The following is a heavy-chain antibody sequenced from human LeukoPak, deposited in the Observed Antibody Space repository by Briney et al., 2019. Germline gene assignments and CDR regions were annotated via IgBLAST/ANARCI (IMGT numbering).Heavy chain of an antibody. CDR3: ARGLLEYSGYDFYFDY. D-gene: IGHD5-12*01. J-gene: IGHJ4*02. CDR2: ISSSGSTR. V-gene: IGHV3-48*01. Sequence: GGSLRLSCEASGFTFSSYSMTWVRQAPGKGLQWLSYISSSGSTRYYADSVKGRFTISRDNAKNSLYLEMHSLRAEDTAIYYCARGLLEYSGYDFYFDYWGPGTLVTVSS. CDR1: GFTFSSYS.